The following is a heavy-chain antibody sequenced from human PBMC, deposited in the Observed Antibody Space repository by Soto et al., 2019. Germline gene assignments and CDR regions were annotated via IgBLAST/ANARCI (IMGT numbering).Heavy chain of an antibody. CDR1: GGSSRAYH. CDR3: AGGPRYWSFAL. D-gene: IGHD1-20*01. V-gene: IGHV4-34*01. Sequence: GELQQWGPGLLKPSETLSLNCSVYGGSSRAYHWSWIRQSPGEGLEWIGEFSYSGSLNYNPSLKGSVAVSLDTSTHHFSLTMTSVTAADTAVYFCAGGPRYWSFALWGRGTLVTVS. J-gene: IGHJ2*01. CDR2: FSYSGSL.